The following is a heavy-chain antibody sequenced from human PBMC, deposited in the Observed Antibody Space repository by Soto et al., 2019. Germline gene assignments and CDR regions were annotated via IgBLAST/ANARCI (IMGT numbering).Heavy chain of an antibody. CDR1: GYTFTANY. V-gene: IGHV1-2*02. Sequence: QVQLVQSGAEVKQPGASVKVSCKASGYTFTANYIHWFRQAAGQGLEWMGWINTRSGDTKYAQNLQGRVALTRDTSISTVYMDLSRLVSDDTAVYYCARGTGTSWFDSWGQGTLVTVSS. CDR3: ARGTGTSWFDS. CDR2: INTRSGDT. D-gene: IGHD1-7*01. J-gene: IGHJ5*01.